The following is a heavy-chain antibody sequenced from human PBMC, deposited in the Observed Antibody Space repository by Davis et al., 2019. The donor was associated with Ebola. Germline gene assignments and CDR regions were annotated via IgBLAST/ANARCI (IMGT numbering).Heavy chain of an antibody. D-gene: IGHD2-2*01. J-gene: IGHJ3*02. V-gene: IGHV3-21*01. CDR2: ISSSSSYI. Sequence: GGSLRPSCAASGFTFSSYSMNWVRQAPGKGLEWVSSISSSSSYIYYADSVKGRFTISRDNAKNSLYLQMNSLRAEDTAVYYCARDFGDIVVVPAANDAFDIWGQGTMVTVSS. CDR1: GFTFSSYS. CDR3: ARDFGDIVVVPAANDAFDI.